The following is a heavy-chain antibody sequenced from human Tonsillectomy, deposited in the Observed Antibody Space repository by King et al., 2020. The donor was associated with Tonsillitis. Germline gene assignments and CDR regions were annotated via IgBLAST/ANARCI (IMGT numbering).Heavy chain of an antibody. D-gene: IGHD4-17*01. CDR2: INSDGSST. J-gene: IGHJ3*02. CDR3: ASLTTVTTGDAFDI. Sequence: VQLVESGGGLVQPGGSLRLSCAASGFTFSRYWMHWVRQAPGKGLVWVSRINSDGSSTSYADSVKGRFTISRDNAKNTLNLQMNSLRAEDTAVYYCASLTTVTTGDAFDIWGQGTMVTVSS. CDR1: GFTFSRYW. V-gene: IGHV3-74*01.